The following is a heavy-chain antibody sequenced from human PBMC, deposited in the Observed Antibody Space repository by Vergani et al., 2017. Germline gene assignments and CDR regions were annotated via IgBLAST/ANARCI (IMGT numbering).Heavy chain of an antibody. CDR3: AKTWAGYCSSTSCSHFDY. CDR1: GGTFSNYA. V-gene: IGHV1-69*01. J-gene: IGHJ4*02. D-gene: IGHD2-2*01. Sequence: QVQLVQSGAEVKKPGSSVKVSCKASGGTFSNYAISWVRQAPGQGLEWMGGIIPIFGTANYAQKFQGRVTITADESTSTAYRELSSLRSEDTAVYYCAKTWAGYCSSTSCSHFDYWGQGTLVTVSS. CDR2: IIPIFGTA.